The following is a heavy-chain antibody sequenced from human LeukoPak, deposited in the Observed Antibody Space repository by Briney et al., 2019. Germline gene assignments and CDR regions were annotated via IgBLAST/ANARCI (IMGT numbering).Heavy chain of an antibody. J-gene: IGHJ4*02. Sequence: GGSLRLSCAASGFTFSSNSMNWVRQAPGKGLEWVSYTSSTGGTIYYADSMKGRFTISRDNAKNSLYLQMNSLRAEDTAVYYCAKGVVAAAIPSFDYWGQGTLVTVSS. CDR2: TSSTGGTI. CDR1: GFTFSSNS. V-gene: IGHV3-48*04. D-gene: IGHD2-15*01. CDR3: AKGVVAAAIPSFDY.